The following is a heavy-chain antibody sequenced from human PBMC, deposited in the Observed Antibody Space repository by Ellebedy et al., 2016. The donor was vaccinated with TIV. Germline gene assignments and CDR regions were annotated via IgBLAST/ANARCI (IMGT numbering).Heavy chain of an antibody. CDR1: GFTFGDYA. CDR3: TREQTTVTTYYYGMDV. Sequence: GESLKISCTASGFTFGDYAMSWFRQAPGKGLEWVGFIRSKAYGGTTEYAASVKGRFTISRDDSKSIAYLQMNSLKTEDTAVYYCTREQTTVTTYYYGMDVWGQGTTVTVSS. V-gene: IGHV3-49*03. CDR2: IRSKAYGGTT. D-gene: IGHD4-17*01. J-gene: IGHJ6*02.